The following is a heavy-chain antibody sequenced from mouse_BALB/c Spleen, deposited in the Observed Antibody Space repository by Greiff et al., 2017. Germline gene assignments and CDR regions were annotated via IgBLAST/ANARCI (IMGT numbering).Heavy chain of an antibody. D-gene: IGHD1-2*01. CDR2: IDPSDSYT. J-gene: IGHJ4*01. Sequence: VQLQQPGAELVKPGASVKMSCKASGYTFTSYWMHWVKQRPGQGLEWIGVIDPSDSYTSYNQKFKGKATLTVDTSSSTAYMQLSSLTSEDSAVYYCTKHGGDYWGQGTSVTVSS. V-gene: IGHV1S127*01. CDR3: TKHGGDY. CDR1: GYTFTSYW.